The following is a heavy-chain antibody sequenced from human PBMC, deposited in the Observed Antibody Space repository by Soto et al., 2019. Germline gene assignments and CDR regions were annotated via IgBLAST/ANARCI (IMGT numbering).Heavy chain of an antibody. CDR3: AKDRGGWFDP. D-gene: IGHD3-16*01. J-gene: IGHJ5*02. V-gene: IGHV3-30*18. Sequence: SLRLSCAASGFTFSSYGMHWVRQAPGKGLEWVAVISYDGSNKYYADSVKGRFTISRDNSKNTLYLQMNSLRAEDTAVYYCAKDRGGWFDPWGQGTLVTVS. CDR2: ISYDGSNK. CDR1: GFTFSSYG.